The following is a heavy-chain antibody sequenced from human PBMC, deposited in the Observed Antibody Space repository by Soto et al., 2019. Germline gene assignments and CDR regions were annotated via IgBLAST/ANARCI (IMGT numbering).Heavy chain of an antibody. CDR1: GFSLSTTGVG. V-gene: IGHV2-5*02. CDR2: IYWDGDR. D-gene: IGHD2-8*01. J-gene: IGHJ5*02. Sequence: QITLKESGPTLVEPTQTLTLTCSFSGFSLSTTGVGVGWLRQAPGKALECLGIIYWDGDRRYNPSLNNRLSITKDTSNNQVVLTMTYMDPVDTATYYCAHRXMYXXXXDXXWFDPWGQGTLVTVS. CDR3: AHRXMYXXXXDXXWFDP.